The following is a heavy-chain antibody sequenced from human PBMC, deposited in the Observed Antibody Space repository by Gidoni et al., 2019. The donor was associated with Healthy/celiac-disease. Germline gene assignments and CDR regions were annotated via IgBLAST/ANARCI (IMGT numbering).Heavy chain of an antibody. D-gene: IGHD6-13*01. CDR3: AKDPQQLKVYYYYGMDV. CDR2: ISGSGGST. CDR1: GFTFSSYA. J-gene: IGHJ6*02. V-gene: IGHV3-23*01. Sequence: EVQLLESGGGLVQPGGSLRLSCAASGFTFSSYAVSWVRQAPGKGLEWVSAISGSGGSTYYADSVKGRFTISRDNSKNTLYLQMNSLRAEDTAVYYCAKDPQQLKVYYYYGMDVWGQGTTVTVSS.